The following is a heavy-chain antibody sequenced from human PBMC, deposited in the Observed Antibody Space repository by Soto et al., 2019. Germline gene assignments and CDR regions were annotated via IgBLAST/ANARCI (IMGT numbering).Heavy chain of an antibody. CDR2: IIPIFDTA. CDR1: GGTFSSYA. Sequence: SVKVSWKASGGTFSSYAISWVRQAPGQGLEWMGGIIPIFDTANYAEKFQGRVTITADESTSTSFMEVSSLRSEDTAVYYCARNGTLTGYSYGMDVWGQGTMVTVSS. D-gene: IGHD1-1*01. CDR3: ARNGTLTGYSYGMDV. J-gene: IGHJ6*02. V-gene: IGHV1-69*01.